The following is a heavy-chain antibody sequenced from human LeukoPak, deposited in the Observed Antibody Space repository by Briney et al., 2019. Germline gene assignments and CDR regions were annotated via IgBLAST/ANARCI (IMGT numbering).Heavy chain of an antibody. CDR1: GFTFSSYS. D-gene: IGHD5-18*01. CDR2: ISSSSSTI. J-gene: IGHJ4*02. CDR3: ARPGLGVYSYGYFDY. Sequence: GGSLRLSCAVSGFTFSSYSMNWVRQAPGKGLEWVSYISSSSSTIYYADSVKGRFTISRDNAKNSLYLQMNSLRDEDTAVYYCARPGLGVYSYGYFDYWGQGTLVTGSS. V-gene: IGHV3-48*02.